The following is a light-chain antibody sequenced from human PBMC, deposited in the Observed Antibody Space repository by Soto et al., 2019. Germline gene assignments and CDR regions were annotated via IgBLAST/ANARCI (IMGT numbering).Light chain of an antibody. V-gene: IGLV1-47*02. CDR3: AAWDDGLSGSYII. J-gene: IGLJ2*01. CDR2: TNN. CDR1: SSNIGSNC. Sequence: QSVLAQPPSASGTPGQRVTISCSGSSSNIGSNCGYWFQQLPGTAPKLLIHTNNQRPSGVPDRFSGSKSGTSASLAISGLRSEDEADYHCAAWDDGLSGSYIIFGGGTKLTVL.